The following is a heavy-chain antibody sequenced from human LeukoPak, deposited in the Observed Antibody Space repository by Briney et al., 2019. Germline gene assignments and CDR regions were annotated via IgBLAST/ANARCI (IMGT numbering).Heavy chain of an antibody. J-gene: IGHJ5*02. V-gene: IGHV3-23*01. D-gene: IGHD2-2*01. Sequence: GSLRLSCAASGFTFSSYAMSWVRQAPGKGLEWVSAISGSGGSTYYADSVKGRFTISRDNSKNTLYLQMNSLRAEDTAVYYCTTRTRATDCSSTSCLNWFDPWGQGTLVTVSS. CDR3: TTRTRATDCSSTSCLNWFDP. CDR2: ISGSGGST. CDR1: GFTFSSYA.